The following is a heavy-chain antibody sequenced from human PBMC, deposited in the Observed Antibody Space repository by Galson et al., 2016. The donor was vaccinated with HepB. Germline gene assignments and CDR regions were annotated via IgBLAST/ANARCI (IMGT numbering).Heavy chain of an antibody. CDR2: MYYSGST. CDR3: ARGGIRGANEQGYYYYYRMDV. J-gene: IGHJ6*02. V-gene: IGHV4-59*01. CDR1: GGSISSYY. D-gene: IGHD3-10*01. Sequence: SETLSLTCTVSGGSISSYYWSWIRQPPGKGLEWIGYMYYSGSTNCNPSLTSRVTISIDTSKNQLYLKLSSVTAADTAVYYCARGGIRGANEQGYYYYYRMDVWGQGTTVTVSS.